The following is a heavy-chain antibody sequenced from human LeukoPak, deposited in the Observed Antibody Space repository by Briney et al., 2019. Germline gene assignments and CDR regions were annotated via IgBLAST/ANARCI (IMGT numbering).Heavy chain of an antibody. CDR3: ATDISCNGGSCSWRFDY. V-gene: IGHV1-69*06. Sequence: AVKVSCKASGGTFSSYAISWVRQAPGQGLEWMGGIIPIFGTANYAQKFQGRVTITADKSTSTAYMELSSLRSEDPAAYYCATDISCNGGSCSWRFDYWGQETLVTVSS. CDR1: GGTFSSYA. D-gene: IGHD2-15*01. CDR2: IIPIFGTA. J-gene: IGHJ4*02.